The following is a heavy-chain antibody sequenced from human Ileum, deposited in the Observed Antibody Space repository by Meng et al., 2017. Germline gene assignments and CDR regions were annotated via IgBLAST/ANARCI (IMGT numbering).Heavy chain of an antibody. V-gene: IGHV3-48*04. D-gene: IGHD6-19*01. Sequence: GESLKISCAASGFSLSNAWMSWVRQAPGKGLEWVSYISSSGSTIYYADSVKGRFTISRDNAKNSLYLQMNSLRAEDTAVYYCARDRSSGWYYYYYGMDVWGQGTTVTVSS. CDR3: ARDRSSGWYYYYYGMDV. CDR1: GFSLSNAW. J-gene: IGHJ6*02. CDR2: ISSSGSTI.